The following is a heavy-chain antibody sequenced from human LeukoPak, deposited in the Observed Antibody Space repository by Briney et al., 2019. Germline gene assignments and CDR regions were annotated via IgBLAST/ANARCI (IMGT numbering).Heavy chain of an antibody. Sequence: GGSLRLSCAASGFTFSDYTMRWVRQAPGKRLEFVSAITSSGGNIHYANSVEGRFTISRDNSKNSLYLQMGGLRTEDMAVYHCARVKAGATISDFYYYMDVWGKGTTVTVSS. CDR3: ARVKAGATISDFYYYMDV. CDR1: GFTFSDYT. V-gene: IGHV3-64*01. D-gene: IGHD1-26*01. CDR2: ITSSGGNI. J-gene: IGHJ6*03.